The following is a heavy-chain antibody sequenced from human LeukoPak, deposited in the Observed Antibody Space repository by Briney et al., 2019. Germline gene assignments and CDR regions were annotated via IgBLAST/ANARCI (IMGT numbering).Heavy chain of an antibody. Sequence: GGSLRLSCAASGFTFSSYAMSWVRQAPGKGLEWVSSISSSSSYIYYADSVKGRFTISRDNAKNSLYLQMNSLRAEDTAVYYCARDWDWGSPFDYWGQGTLVTVSS. CDR1: GFTFSSYA. J-gene: IGHJ4*02. D-gene: IGHD3/OR15-3a*01. CDR3: ARDWDWGSPFDY. CDR2: ISSSSSYI. V-gene: IGHV3-21*01.